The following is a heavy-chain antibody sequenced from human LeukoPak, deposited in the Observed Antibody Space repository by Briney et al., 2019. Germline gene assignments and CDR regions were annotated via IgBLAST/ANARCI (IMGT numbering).Heavy chain of an antibody. D-gene: IGHD6-6*01. Sequence: PSETLSLTCTVSGGSISSRSYYWGWIRQPPGKGLEWIGSIYYSGSTYYNPSLKSRVTISVDTSKNQFSLKLSSVTAADTAVYYCARAIAARPGASDYWGQGTLVTVSS. J-gene: IGHJ4*02. CDR1: GGSISSRSYY. CDR3: ARAIAARPGASDY. CDR2: IYYSGST. V-gene: IGHV4-39*07.